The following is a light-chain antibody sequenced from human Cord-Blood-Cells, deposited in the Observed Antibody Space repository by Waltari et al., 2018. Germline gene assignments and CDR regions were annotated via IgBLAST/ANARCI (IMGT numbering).Light chain of an antibody. CDR3: SSYTSSSTLVV. Sequence: QSALTQPASVSGSPGQSITIPCTGTSSDVGGYNYVSWYQQHPGKAPKLMIYEVSKRRSGVSNRFSGSKSGNTASLTISGLQAEDEADYYCSSYTSSSTLVVFGGGTKLTVL. CDR1: SSDVGGYNY. CDR2: EVS. J-gene: IGLJ2*01. V-gene: IGLV2-14*01.